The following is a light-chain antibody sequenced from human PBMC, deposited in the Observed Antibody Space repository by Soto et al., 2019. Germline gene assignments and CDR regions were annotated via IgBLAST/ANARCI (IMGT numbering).Light chain of an antibody. CDR1: QSVSRN. V-gene: IGKV3D-15*01. J-gene: IGKJ1*01. Sequence: EIVLTHSPSTLSLXXGERATLSCRASQSVSRNLAWYQQKPGLAPRLLIYGASSRATGIPDRFSGSGSGTDFTLTISSLQPEDFATYYCQQSFSAPWTFGQGTKVDIK. CDR2: GAS. CDR3: QQSFSAPWT.